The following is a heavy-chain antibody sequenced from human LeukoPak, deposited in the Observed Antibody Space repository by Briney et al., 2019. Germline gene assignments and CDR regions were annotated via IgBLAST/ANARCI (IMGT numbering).Heavy chain of an antibody. CDR3: ARNTPNYGDFDF. V-gene: IGHV1-8*02. Sequence: GASVKVSCTASGYVFTGHYMYWVRQAPGQGLEWLGWMNPNSGDTGYAQRFQGRVSMTRDTSITTAYMELSSLRSDDTAIYYCARNTPNYGDFDFWGQGTLVTVSS. D-gene: IGHD4-17*01. CDR2: MNPNSGDT. J-gene: IGHJ4*02. CDR1: GYVFTGHY.